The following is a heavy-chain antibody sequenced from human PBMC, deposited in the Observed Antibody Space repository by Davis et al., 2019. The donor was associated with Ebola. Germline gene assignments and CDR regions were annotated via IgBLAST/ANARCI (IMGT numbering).Heavy chain of an antibody. CDR2: ISGSGGNT. V-gene: IGHV3-23*01. CDR3: AKHEQWLDAY. Sequence: GESLNSCVVSGFTFDYYGMSWVRQTPGKGLQWVALISGSGGNTFYIDSVKGRFTISRDNSNNTLYLQMDSLRGDDTAVYYCAKHEQWLDAYWGQGTLVTVSS. J-gene: IGHJ4*02. D-gene: IGHD6-19*01. CDR1: GFTFDYYG.